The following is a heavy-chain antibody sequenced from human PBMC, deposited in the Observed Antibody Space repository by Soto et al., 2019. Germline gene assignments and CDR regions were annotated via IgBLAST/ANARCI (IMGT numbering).Heavy chain of an antibody. Sequence: QITLKESGPTLVKPTQTLTLTCTFSGFSLSTSGVGVAWIRQPPGKALEWLALIYWDDDKRYRPSLESRLTITQDTSKTPVVLTMTSMDSVDTATYYCAYLPCSGGSCYWFSFSGMDVWGQGTTVTVSS. CDR3: AYLPCSGGSCYWFSFSGMDV. D-gene: IGHD2-15*01. V-gene: IGHV2-5*02. J-gene: IGHJ6*02. CDR2: IYWDDDK. CDR1: GFSLSTSGVG.